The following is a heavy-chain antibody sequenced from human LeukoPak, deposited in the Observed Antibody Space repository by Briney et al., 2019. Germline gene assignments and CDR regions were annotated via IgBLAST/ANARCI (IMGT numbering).Heavy chain of an antibody. Sequence: SETLSLTCAVSGGSFIGYYWSWIRQPPGKGLEWIGEINHSGSTNYTPSHKSRVTISVDTSKNQFSLKLSSVTAADTAVYYCARLRGIGADDYWGQGTLVTVSS. CDR1: GGSFIGYY. J-gene: IGHJ4*02. CDR3: ARLRGIGADDY. V-gene: IGHV4-34*01. D-gene: IGHD1-26*01. CDR2: INHSGST.